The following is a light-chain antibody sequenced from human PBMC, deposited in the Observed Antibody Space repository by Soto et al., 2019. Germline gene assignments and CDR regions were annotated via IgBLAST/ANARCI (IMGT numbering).Light chain of an antibody. CDR2: GAS. V-gene: IGKV3-20*01. J-gene: IGKJ5*01. Sequence: EIVLTQSPGTLSLSPGEGATLSCSASQSVSSSYLAWYQQKPGQAPRLLIYGASNRATGIPARFSGSGSGTDFTLTISSLEPEDFAVYYCQQYGSSPPITFGQGTRLEIK. CDR3: QQYGSSPPIT. CDR1: QSVSSSY.